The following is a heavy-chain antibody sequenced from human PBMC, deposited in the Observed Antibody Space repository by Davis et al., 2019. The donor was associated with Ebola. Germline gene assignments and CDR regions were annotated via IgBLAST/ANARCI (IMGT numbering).Heavy chain of an antibody. Sequence: ASVKVSCKASGYTFTSYGISWVRQAPGQGLQWMGWISAYNGNTNYAQKLQGRVTMTTDTSTSTAYMELRSLRSEDTAVYYCARGYYDSSGYYSFYWGQGTLVTVSS. D-gene: IGHD3-22*01. CDR3: ARGYYDSSGYYSFY. CDR1: GYTFTSYG. V-gene: IGHV1-18*01. J-gene: IGHJ4*02. CDR2: ISAYNGNT.